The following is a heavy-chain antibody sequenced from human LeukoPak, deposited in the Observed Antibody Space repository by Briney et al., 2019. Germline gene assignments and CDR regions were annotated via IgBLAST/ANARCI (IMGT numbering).Heavy chain of an antibody. CDR1: GGSISSGY. V-gene: IGHV4-31*03. J-gene: IGHJ3*01. Sequence: PSETLSLTCTVSGGSISSGYWSWIRQHPGKGVEWIGFIYHSGPVYYNPSLKSRLSISLGTSENQFSLMLTSVTAADTAVYYCATRFGGWADAFDVWGQGAMVTVSS. CDR3: ATRFGGWADAFDV. D-gene: IGHD3-16*01. CDR2: IYHSGPV.